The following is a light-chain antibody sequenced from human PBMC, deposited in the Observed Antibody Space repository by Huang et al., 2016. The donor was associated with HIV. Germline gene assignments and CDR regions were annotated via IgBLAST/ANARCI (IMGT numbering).Light chain of an antibody. Sequence: DIQMTQSPSSLSASVGDRVTVTCRASQGISNYLAWFQQKPGKAPKSLIYSASTLQTGVPSRFSGSGSGTEFTLTISGLQPDDSATYYCHQYYSFPYTFGQGTKLDIK. CDR3: HQYYSFPYT. V-gene: IGKV1-16*01. CDR1: QGISNY. J-gene: IGKJ2*01. CDR2: SAS.